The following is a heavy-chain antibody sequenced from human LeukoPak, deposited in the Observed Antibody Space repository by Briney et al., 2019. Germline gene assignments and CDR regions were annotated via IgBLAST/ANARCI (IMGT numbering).Heavy chain of an antibody. CDR1: GFTFSSYG. J-gene: IGHJ4*02. CDR2: ISYDGSNK. V-gene: IGHV3-30*03. Sequence: GRSLRLSCAASGFTFSSYGMHWVRQAPGKGLEWVAVISYDGSNKYYADSVKGRFTISRDNSKNTLYLQMNSLRAEDTAVYYCARGSADGDYLFYWGQGTLVTVSS. D-gene: IGHD4-17*01. CDR3: ARGSADGDYLFY.